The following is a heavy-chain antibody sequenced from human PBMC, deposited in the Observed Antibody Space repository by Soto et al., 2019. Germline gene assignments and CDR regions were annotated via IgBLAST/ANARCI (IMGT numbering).Heavy chain of an antibody. CDR1: GFTFSRYG. J-gene: IGHJ5*01. CDR3: ARDPSEGRVGNWFES. D-gene: IGHD2-2*01. V-gene: IGHV3-21*06. CDR2: ISSSTSYV. Sequence: GGSLRLSCAASGFTFSRYGMNWLRQAPGKGLEGVASISSSTSYVYYADSVKGRFSTSRDNAKNIPYLEMYALRTEDTAVYYCARDPSEGRVGNWFESWGQGTLVTV.